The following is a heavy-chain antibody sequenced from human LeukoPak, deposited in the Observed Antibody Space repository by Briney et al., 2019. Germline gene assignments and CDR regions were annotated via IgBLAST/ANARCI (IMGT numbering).Heavy chain of an antibody. Sequence: SVKVSCKASGGTFSSYAISWVRQAPGQGLEWMGGIIPISGTANYAQKFQGRVTITTDESTSTAYMELSSLRSEDTAVYYCARGIMRNYYYYYYMDVWGKGTTVTVSS. CDR1: GGTFSSYA. D-gene: IGHD3-16*01. J-gene: IGHJ6*03. V-gene: IGHV1-69*05. CDR2: IIPISGTA. CDR3: ARGIMRNYYYYYYMDV.